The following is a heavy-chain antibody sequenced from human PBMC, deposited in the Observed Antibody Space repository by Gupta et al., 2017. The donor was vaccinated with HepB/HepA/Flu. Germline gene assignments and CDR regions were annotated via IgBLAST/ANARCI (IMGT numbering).Heavy chain of an antibody. CDR2: ITGSGRTT. CDR3: ATRSRYTGLVGPNDLGAFDV. Sequence: LESGGDLAQPGESLSLSCTASGLTFSVHAMTWVRQTPGKGLEWVSAITGSGRTTFYADSVRGRFTISRDNSKNTVYLQMNSLRVEDTAKYYCATRSRYTGLVGPNDLGAFDVWGQGTLVTVSS. V-gene: IGHV3-23*01. D-gene: IGHD2-2*02. J-gene: IGHJ3*01. CDR1: GLTFSVHA.